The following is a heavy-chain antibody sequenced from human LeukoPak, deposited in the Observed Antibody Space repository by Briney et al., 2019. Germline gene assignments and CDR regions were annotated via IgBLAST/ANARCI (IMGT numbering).Heavy chain of an antibody. CDR3: AREGDRDTSMAEFDY. J-gene: IGHJ4*02. CDR2: INPKSGGT. D-gene: IGHD5-18*01. CDR1: GYFFTDYY. Sequence: GASVKVSCKASGYFFTDYYMHWVRQAPGQGLEWMGWINPKSGGTNYAQKFQDRVTMTRDTSISTAYMEVSSLRSDDTAVYYCAREGDRDTSMAEFDYWGQGTLVTVSS. V-gene: IGHV1-2*02.